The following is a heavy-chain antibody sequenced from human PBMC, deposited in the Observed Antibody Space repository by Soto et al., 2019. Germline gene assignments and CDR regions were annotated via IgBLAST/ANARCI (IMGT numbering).Heavy chain of an antibody. D-gene: IGHD1-1*01. CDR3: AREVQVHNPAVVY. CDR2: ISRMYGAA. CDR1: GGTFNTYA. J-gene: IGHJ4*02. Sequence: VQLVQSGAEMKKPGSSVKVSCQSSGGTFNTYAMNWVRQAPVQGPEWMGDISRMYGAANYAPKFQGRVTITADEATGTSYMQLSRLTSEATALYFCAREVQVHNPAVVYWGQGTLVTVSS. V-gene: IGHV1-69*19.